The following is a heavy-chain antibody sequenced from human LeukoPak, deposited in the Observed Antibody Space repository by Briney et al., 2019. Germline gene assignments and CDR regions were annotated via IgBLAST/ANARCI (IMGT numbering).Heavy chain of an antibody. J-gene: IGHJ4*02. D-gene: IGHD3-10*01. Sequence: PGGSLRLSCAASGFTFSSYSMNWVRQAPGKGLEWVSSISSSSSYIYYADSVKGRFTISRDNAKNSLYLQMNSLRAGDTAVYYCASITMVRGVTTTYYFDYWGQGTLVAVSS. CDR1: GFTFSSYS. CDR2: ISSSSSYI. CDR3: ASITMVRGVTTTYYFDY. V-gene: IGHV3-21*01.